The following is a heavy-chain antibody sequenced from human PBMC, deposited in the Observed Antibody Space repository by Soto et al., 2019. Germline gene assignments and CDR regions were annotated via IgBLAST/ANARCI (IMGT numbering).Heavy chain of an antibody. CDR1: GGTFSRYA. CDR3: ARGWGYDSDTYYYAY. CDR2: IIPIFGTA. Sequence: SVKVSCKASGGTFSRYAVSWVRQAPGQGLEWMGGIIPIFGTANYAQKFQGRVTITADESTSTAYMDLSRLRFEDTAVYYCARGWGYDSDTYYYAYWGQGSLVTVSS. J-gene: IGHJ4*02. V-gene: IGHV1-69*13. D-gene: IGHD3-22*01.